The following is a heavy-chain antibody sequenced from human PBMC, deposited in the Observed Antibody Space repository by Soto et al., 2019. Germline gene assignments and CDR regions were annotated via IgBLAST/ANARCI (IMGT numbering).Heavy chain of an antibody. CDR2: ISAYNGNT. CDR1: GYTFTSYG. Sequence: EASVKVSCKASGYTFTSYGISWVRQAPGQGLEWMGWISAYNGNTNYAQKLQGRVTMTTDTSTSTAYMELRSLRAEDTAVYYCARVDQVVDPRTRSPYYYYGMDVWGQGTTVTVSS. V-gene: IGHV1-18*01. D-gene: IGHD2-21*01. J-gene: IGHJ6*02. CDR3: ARVDQVVDPRTRSPYYYYGMDV.